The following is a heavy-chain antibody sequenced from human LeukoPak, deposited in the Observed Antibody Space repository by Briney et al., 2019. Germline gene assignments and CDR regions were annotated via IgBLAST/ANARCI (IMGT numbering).Heavy chain of an antibody. Sequence: GGSLRLSCAASGFTFSYYSMNWVRQAPGKGLEWVSSISGSRSYIYYADSMKGRFTISRDNSKNTLYLQMNSLRAEDTAVYYCARDPYSGSYGNEYYYYMDVWGKGTTVTISS. CDR2: ISGSRSYI. CDR1: GFTFSYYS. D-gene: IGHD1-26*01. J-gene: IGHJ6*03. V-gene: IGHV3-21*01. CDR3: ARDPYSGSYGNEYYYYMDV.